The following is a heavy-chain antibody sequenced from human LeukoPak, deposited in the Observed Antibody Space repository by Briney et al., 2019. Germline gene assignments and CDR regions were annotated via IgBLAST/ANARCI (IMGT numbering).Heavy chain of an antibody. D-gene: IGHD3-10*01. CDR1: GGSISSGDYH. CDR3: ARGFGSGNYYYGWFDP. J-gene: IGHJ5*02. V-gene: IGHV4-30-4*01. Sequence: PSETLSLTCTVSGGSISSGDYHWNWIRQPPGKGLEWIGFIHDSGSTLYNPSLKSRIIISRDVSRNQFSLQLTSVTAADTAVYYCARGFGSGNYYYGWFDPWGQGALVTVSS. CDR2: IHDSGST.